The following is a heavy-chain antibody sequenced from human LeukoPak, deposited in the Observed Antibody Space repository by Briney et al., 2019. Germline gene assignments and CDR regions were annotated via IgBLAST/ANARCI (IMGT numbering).Heavy chain of an antibody. J-gene: IGHJ6*02. D-gene: IGHD3-10*01. Sequence: SVKVSCKASGGTFSSYAIGWVRQAPGQGLEWMGGIIPIFGTANYAQKFQGRVTITADESTSTAYMELSSLRSEDTAVYYCARARSYYGSGKPYYYGMDVWGQGTTVTVSS. V-gene: IGHV1-69*01. CDR1: GGTFSSYA. CDR2: IIPIFGTA. CDR3: ARARSYYGSGKPYYYGMDV.